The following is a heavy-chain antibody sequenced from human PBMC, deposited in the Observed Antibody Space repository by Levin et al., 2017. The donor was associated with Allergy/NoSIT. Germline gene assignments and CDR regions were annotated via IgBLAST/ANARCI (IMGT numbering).Heavy chain of an antibody. CDR2: IGSSGSII. CDR3: ATDKPNPQGC. D-gene: IGHD1-14*01. V-gene: IGHV3-48*02. J-gene: IGHJ4*02. CDR1: GFSFSTYS. Sequence: GASVKVSCAASGFSFSTYSMNWVRQAPGKGLEWVSYIGSSGSIIHYADSVKGRFTISRDNARNSLYLQMNSLRDEDTAVYYCATDKPNPQGCWGQGTLVTVSS.